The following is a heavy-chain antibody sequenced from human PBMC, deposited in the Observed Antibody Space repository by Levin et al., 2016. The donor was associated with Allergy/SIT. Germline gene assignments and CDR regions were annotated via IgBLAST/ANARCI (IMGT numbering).Heavy chain of an antibody. Sequence: GESLKISCKGSGYKFSIYWIGWVRQLPGKGLEWMGIIYPGDSDTRYSPSFQGQVTISADKSINSAYLQWSSLKASDTAIYYCARRSPYGSEPYYFDYWGQGTLVSVSS. D-gene: IGHD3-10*01. CDR2: IYPGDSDT. CDR1: GYKFSIYW. V-gene: IGHV5-51*01. CDR3: ARRSPYGSEPYYFDY. J-gene: IGHJ4*02.